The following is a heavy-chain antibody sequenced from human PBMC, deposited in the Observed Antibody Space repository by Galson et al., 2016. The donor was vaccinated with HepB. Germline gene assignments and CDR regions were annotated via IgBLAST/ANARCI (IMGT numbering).Heavy chain of an antibody. CDR1: GYNFNIYW. D-gene: IGHD3-3*01. J-gene: IGHJ6*02. CDR2: LNPGDSDT. CDR3: ARVFWPPHRDRYYYGMDV. Sequence: QSGAEVKQPGESLKISCTTSGYNFNIYWIAWVRQMPGTAPESMGILNPGDSDTRYSPSLQGQVTISADKSISTAYLQWSSLKASDTAMFYCARVFWPPHRDRYYYGMDVWGQGTTVTVSS. V-gene: IGHV5-51*01.